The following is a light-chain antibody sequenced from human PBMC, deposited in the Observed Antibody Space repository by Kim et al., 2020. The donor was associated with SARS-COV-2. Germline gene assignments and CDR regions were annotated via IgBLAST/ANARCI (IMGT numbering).Light chain of an antibody. J-gene: IGLJ3*02. CDR1: SANIGRNS. V-gene: IGLV1-44*01. CDR2: TDD. Sequence: GQKVTSQWDGSSANIGRNSVSWYKQVPGTAPKILIYTDDQRPSGVPGRFSGSRSGTSASLAISGLQSEDEADYYCATWDDSLNAGVFGGGTQLTVL. CDR3: ATWDDSLNAGV.